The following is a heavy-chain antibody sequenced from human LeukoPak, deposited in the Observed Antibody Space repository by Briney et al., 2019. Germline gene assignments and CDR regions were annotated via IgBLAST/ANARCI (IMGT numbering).Heavy chain of an antibody. D-gene: IGHD6-19*01. J-gene: IGHJ5*02. CDR3: AKDGGYSSGWYGGWFDP. V-gene: IGHV3-30*18. CDR1: GFTFSSYG. Sequence: GRSLRLSCAASGFTFSSYGMHWVRQAPGKGLEWVAVISYDGSNKYYADSVKGRFTISRDNSKNTLYLQINSLRAEDTAVYYCAKDGGYSSGWYGGWFDPWGQGTLVTVSS. CDR2: ISYDGSNK.